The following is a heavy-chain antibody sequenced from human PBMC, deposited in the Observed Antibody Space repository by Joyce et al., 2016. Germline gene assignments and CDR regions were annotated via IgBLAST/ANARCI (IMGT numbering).Heavy chain of an antibody. J-gene: IGHJ6*02. CDR3: ARAAF. Sequence: EVHLVESGGGLVQPGGSLGLSCAASGFTFNNAWLGWVRQAPGKGREWVASIGPDGSQRYYVDTVEGRFTISRDNAKNSLYLQMNSLRAEDTAVYYCARAAFWGQGTTVTVSS. CDR1: GFTFNNAW. CDR2: IGPDGSQR. V-gene: IGHV3-7*03.